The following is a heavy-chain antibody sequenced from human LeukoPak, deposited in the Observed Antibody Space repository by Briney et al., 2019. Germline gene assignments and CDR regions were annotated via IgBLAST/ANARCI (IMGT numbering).Heavy chain of an antibody. CDR1: GFTFSSYS. D-gene: IGHD6-6*01. V-gene: IGHV3-21*01. CDR3: ARPSIAARPGALGY. CDR2: ISSSSSYI. Sequence: GGSLRLSCAASGFTFSSYSMNWVRQAPGKGREWVSSISSSSSYIYYADSVKGGFTISRDNAKNSLYLQMNSLRAEDTAVYYCARPSIAARPGALGYWGQGTLVTVSS. J-gene: IGHJ4*02.